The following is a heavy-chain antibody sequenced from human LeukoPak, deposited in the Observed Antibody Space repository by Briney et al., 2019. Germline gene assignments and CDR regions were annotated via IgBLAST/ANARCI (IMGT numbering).Heavy chain of an antibody. D-gene: IGHD2-2*01. CDR1: GYSFTNYA. CDR2: INTDTGNP. J-gene: IGHJ4*02. Sequence: ASVKVSCKASGYSFTNYAMNWVRQAPGQELEWMGWINTDTGNPTYAQGFTGRFVFSLDTSVSTAYLQISSLKAEDTALYYCARNQYCSSTNCYGGRGALDFWGQGTLLTVSS. CDR3: ARNQYCSSTNCYGGRGALDF. V-gene: IGHV7-4-1*02.